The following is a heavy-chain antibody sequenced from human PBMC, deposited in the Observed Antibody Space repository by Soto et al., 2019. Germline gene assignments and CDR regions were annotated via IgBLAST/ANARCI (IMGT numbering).Heavy chain of an antibody. Sequence: SETLSLTCTVSGASIRGGSHYWGWIRQPPGKGLEWIGSIYYPGNTYYNPSLKSRVTISVDTSKSQFSLQLSSVTAADTAVYYCARAPRGNYGYPSYFDYWGQGTLVTVSS. V-gene: IGHV4-39*07. CDR1: GASIRGGSHY. J-gene: IGHJ4*02. CDR3: ARAPRGNYGYPSYFDY. CDR2: IYYPGNT. D-gene: IGHD3-10*01.